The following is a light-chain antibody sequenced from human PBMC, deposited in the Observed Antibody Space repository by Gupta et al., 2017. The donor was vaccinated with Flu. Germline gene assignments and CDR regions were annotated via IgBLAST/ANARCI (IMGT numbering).Light chain of an antibody. CDR3: QYYDRSLIKV. CDR2: GNS. Sequence: QSVLTQPPSVSGAPGQRVTISCTGSSSNIGAGYDVHWYQQLPGTAPKLRSDGNSNRHSGVPDRGSGYKSATYDVMALMGLQAEDESYSDCQYYDRSLIKVVGTGTKVTVL. CDR1: SSNIGAGYD. J-gene: IGLJ1*01. V-gene: IGLV1-40*01.